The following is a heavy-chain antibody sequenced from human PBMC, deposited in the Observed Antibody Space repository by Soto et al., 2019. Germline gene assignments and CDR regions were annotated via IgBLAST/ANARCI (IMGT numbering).Heavy chain of an antibody. CDR3: AKASSIAARKGAFDY. Sequence: GGSLRLSCAASGFTFSSYGMHWVRQAPGKGLEWVAVISYDGSNKYYADSVKGRFTISRDNSKNTLYLQMNSLRAEDTAVYYCAKASSIAARKGAFDYWGQGTLVTVSS. V-gene: IGHV3-30*18. D-gene: IGHD6-6*01. CDR2: ISYDGSNK. J-gene: IGHJ4*02. CDR1: GFTFSSYG.